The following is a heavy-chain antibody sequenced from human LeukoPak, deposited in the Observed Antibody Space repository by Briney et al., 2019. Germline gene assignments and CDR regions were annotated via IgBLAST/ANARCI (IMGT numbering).Heavy chain of an antibody. D-gene: IGHD3-3*02. CDR1: GFTFSTYW. J-gene: IGHJ4*02. V-gene: IGHV3-74*01. CDR2: INTDGSTT. Sequence: PGGSLRLSCAASGFTFSTYWTQSVRQAPGEGLVCVSRINTDGSTTTYADSVKGRLTISRDNAKNTLYLQMNGLRAEDTAVYYCARGINNFDYWGQGILVTVSS. CDR3: ARGINNFDY.